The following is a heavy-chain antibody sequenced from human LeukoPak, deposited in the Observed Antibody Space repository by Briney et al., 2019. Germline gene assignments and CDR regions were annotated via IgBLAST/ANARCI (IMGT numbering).Heavy chain of an antibody. Sequence: EASVKVSCKASGGTFSSYAISWVRQAPGQGLEWMGGIIPIFGTANYAQKFQGRVTITADKSTSTAYMELSSLRSEDTAVYYCAREDYGGNPRVYYYGMDVWGQGTTVTVSS. J-gene: IGHJ6*02. V-gene: IGHV1-69*06. CDR3: AREDYGGNPRVYYYGMDV. CDR2: IIPIFGTA. D-gene: IGHD4-23*01. CDR1: GGTFSSYA.